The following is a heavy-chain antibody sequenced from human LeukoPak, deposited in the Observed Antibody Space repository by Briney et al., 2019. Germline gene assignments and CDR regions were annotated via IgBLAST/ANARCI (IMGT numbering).Heavy chain of an antibody. CDR1: GFTFSSYS. CDR2: IWYDGSNK. V-gene: IGHV3-33*08. Sequence: PGGSLRLSCAASGFTFSSYSMNWVRQAPGKGLEWVAVIWYDGSNKYYADSVKGRFTISRDNSKNTLYLQMNSLRAEDTAVYYCARERLWVLDSRDGYNLRGLFIDYWGQGTLVTVSS. CDR3: ARERLWVLDSRDGYNLRGLFIDY. D-gene: IGHD5-24*01. J-gene: IGHJ4*02.